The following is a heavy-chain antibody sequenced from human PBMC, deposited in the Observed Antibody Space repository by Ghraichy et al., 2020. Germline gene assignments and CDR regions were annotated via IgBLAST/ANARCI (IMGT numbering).Heavy chain of an antibody. CDR2: ISGSGGST. CDR3: AKDLRITHYYDNSGYYYGSGAFDI. V-gene: IGHV3-23*01. D-gene: IGHD3-22*01. CDR1: GFTFSSYA. Sequence: GGSLRLSCAASGFTFSSYAMSWVRQAPGKGLEWVSAISGSGGSTYYADSVKGRFTISRDNSKNTLYLQMNSLRAEDTAVYYCAKDLRITHYYDNSGYYYGSGAFDIWGQGTMVTVSS. J-gene: IGHJ3*02.